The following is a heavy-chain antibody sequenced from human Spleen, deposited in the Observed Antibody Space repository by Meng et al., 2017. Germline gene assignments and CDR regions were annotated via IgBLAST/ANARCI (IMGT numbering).Heavy chain of an antibody. CDR2: IKSKPDGETI. CDR3: ASSPGYYDALTGYYSPYFDY. CDR1: GFTFSSYE. D-gene: IGHD3/OR15-3a*01. J-gene: IGHJ4*02. Sequence: GESLKISCAASGFTFSSYEMNWVRQAPGKGLEWVGRIKSKPDGETIDYAAPVKGRFTISRDDSKNTVYLQMNSLRAEDTAVYYCASSPGYYDALTGYYSPYFDYWGRGTLVTVSS. V-gene: IGHV3-15*01.